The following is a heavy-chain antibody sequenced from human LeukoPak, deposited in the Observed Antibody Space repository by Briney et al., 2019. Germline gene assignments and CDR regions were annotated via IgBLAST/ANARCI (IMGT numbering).Heavy chain of an antibody. CDR2: INSGGSST. J-gene: IGHJ3*02. D-gene: IGHD3-22*01. Sequence: GGSLRLSCAASGFTFSSYWMHWVRQAPGKGLVWVSRINSGGSSTSYADSVKGRFTISRDNAKNTLYLQMNGLRAEDTAVYYCARDRRYYDSSGYRGRAFDIWGQGTMVTVSS. V-gene: IGHV3-74*01. CDR3: ARDRRYYDSSGYRGRAFDI. CDR1: GFTFSSYW.